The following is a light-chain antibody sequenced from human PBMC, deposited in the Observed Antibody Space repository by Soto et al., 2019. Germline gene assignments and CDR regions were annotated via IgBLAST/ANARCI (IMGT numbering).Light chain of an antibody. CDR3: QQYGSSPGLT. CDR2: GAS. V-gene: IGKV3-20*01. CDR1: QSVSSSY. J-gene: IGKJ4*01. Sequence: EIVLTQSPGTLSLSPGERATLSCRASQSVSSSYLAWYQQKPGEAPRLLIYGASSTATGIPDRFSGSGSGTDFTLTISRLEPEDFPVYYCQQYGSSPGLTFGGGTKVQIK.